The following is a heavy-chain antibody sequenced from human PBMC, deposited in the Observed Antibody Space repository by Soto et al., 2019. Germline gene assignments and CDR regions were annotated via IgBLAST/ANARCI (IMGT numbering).Heavy chain of an antibody. D-gene: IGHD1-20*01. CDR1: GYTFTGYY. Sequence: ASVKVSCKASGYTFTGYYMHWVRQAPGQGLEWMGWINPNSGGTNYAQKFQGRVTMTRDTSISTAYMELSRLRSDDTAVYYCARDNGNDGLYYYDGMEIWTQGTTGAVSS. V-gene: IGHV1-2*02. J-gene: IGHJ6*02. CDR2: INPNSGGT. CDR3: ARDNGNDGLYYYDGMEI.